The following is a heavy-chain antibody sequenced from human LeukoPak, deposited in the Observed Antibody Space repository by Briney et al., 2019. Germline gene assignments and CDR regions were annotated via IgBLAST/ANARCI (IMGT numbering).Heavy chain of an antibody. CDR1: GYTFTTYF. J-gene: IGHJ4*02. V-gene: IGHV1-2*06. Sequence: ASVKVSCKTSGYTFTTYFIHWVRQAPGQGLEWMRRINPNSGDTNHAQKFQGRVTMTRDTSISTAYMELSRLRSDDTAVYYCARVAAAGTLYRKDFDYWGQGTLVTVSS. CDR2: INPNSGDT. D-gene: IGHD6-13*01. CDR3: ARVAAAGTLYRKDFDY.